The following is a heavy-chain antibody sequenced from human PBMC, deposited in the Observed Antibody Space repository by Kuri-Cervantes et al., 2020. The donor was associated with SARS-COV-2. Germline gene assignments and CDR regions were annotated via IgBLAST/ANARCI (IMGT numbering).Heavy chain of an antibody. CDR2: IYYSGGT. J-gene: IGHJ3*02. D-gene: IGHD3-22*01. CDR1: GGSISSHY. Sequence: SETLSLTCTVSGGSISSHYWSWIRQPPGKGLEWIGYIYYSGGTNYNPSLKSRVTISVDTSKNQFSLKLSSVTAADTAVYYCARSRITMIVDQSGAFDIWGQGTMVTVSS. CDR3: ARSRITMIVDQSGAFDI. V-gene: IGHV4-59*11.